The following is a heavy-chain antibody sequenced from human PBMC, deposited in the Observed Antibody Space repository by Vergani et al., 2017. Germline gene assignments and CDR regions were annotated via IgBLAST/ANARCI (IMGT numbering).Heavy chain of an antibody. D-gene: IGHD3-10*01. CDR2: IIPIFGTA. V-gene: IGHV1-69*13. Sequence: VQLVQSGAEVKKPGATVKISCKASGGTFSSYAISWVRQAPGQGLEWMGRIIPIFGTANYAQQFQGRVTITADESTSTAYMELSSLRSEDTAVYYCARPDYGSGSLGYGYWGQGTLVTVSS. CDR1: GGTFSSYA. J-gene: IGHJ4*02. CDR3: ARPDYGSGSLGYGY.